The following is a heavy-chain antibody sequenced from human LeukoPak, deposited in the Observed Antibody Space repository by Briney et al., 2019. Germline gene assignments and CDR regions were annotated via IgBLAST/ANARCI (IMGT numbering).Heavy chain of an antibody. D-gene: IGHD6-19*01. V-gene: IGHV4-34*01. J-gene: IGHJ6*02. CDR2: INHSGST. Sequence: PSETLSLTCAVYGGSFSGYYWSWIRQPPGKGLEWIGEINHSGSTNYNPSLQSRVTISVDTSKNQFSLKLSSVTAADTAVYYCARGPYSSGWYYYYYYGMDVWGQGTTVTVSS. CDR1: GGSFSGYY. CDR3: ARGPYSSGWYYYYYYGMDV.